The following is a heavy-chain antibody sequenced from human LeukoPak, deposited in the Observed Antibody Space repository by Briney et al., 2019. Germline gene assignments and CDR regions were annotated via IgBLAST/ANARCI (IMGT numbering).Heavy chain of an antibody. CDR3: ARGPFDWLFYFDY. D-gene: IGHD3-9*01. Sequence: SVKVSCKASGYTFTSYGISWVRQAPGQGLEWMGGIIPIFGTANYAQKFQGRVTITADESTSTAYMELSSLRSEDTAVYYCARGPFDWLFYFDYWGQGTLVTVSS. J-gene: IGHJ4*02. CDR1: GYTFTSYG. CDR2: IIPIFGTA. V-gene: IGHV1-69*13.